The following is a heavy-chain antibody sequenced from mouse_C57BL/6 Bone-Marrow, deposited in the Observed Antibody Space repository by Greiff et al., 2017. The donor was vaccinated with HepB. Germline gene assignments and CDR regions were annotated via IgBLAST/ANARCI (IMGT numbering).Heavy chain of an antibody. D-gene: IGHD1-1*01. CDR1: GFNIKDDY. J-gene: IGHJ3*01. CDR2: IDPENGDT. Sequence: VQLKESGAELVRPGASVKLSCTASGFNIKDDYMHWVTQRPEPGLEWIGWIDPENGDTEYASKFQGKSTITADTSSNTAYLQLISLTSEDTAVYDCTRHGNYYGAWFAYWGQGTLVTVSA. V-gene: IGHV14-4*01. CDR3: TRHGNYYGAWFAY.